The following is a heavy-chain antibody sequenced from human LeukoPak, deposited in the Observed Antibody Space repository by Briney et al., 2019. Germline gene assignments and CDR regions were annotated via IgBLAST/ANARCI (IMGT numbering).Heavy chain of an antibody. CDR2: ISWNSGSI. Sequence: GRSLRLSRAASGFTFDDYAMHWVRQAPGKGLEWVSGISWNSGSIGYADSVKGRFTISGDNAKNSLYLQMNSLRAEDTALYYCAKAPGPYYYGSGSYLDYWGQGTLVTVSS. D-gene: IGHD3-10*01. CDR1: GFTFDDYA. CDR3: AKAPGPYYYGSGSYLDY. J-gene: IGHJ4*02. V-gene: IGHV3-9*01.